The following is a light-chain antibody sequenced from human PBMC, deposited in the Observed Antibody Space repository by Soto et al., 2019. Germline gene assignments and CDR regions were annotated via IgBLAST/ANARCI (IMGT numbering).Light chain of an antibody. J-gene: IGKJ5*01. CDR1: ESISRH. V-gene: IGKV1-39*01. CDR2: AAS. Sequence: DIQMTQSPSSLSASVGDRVTITCRASESISRHLNWYQQKPGKAPKILIYAASSLQNGVPSRFRGSGSGTDFTLTITNLQPEDFATYYCQQTHSTLSITFGQGTRLDI. CDR3: QQTHSTLSIT.